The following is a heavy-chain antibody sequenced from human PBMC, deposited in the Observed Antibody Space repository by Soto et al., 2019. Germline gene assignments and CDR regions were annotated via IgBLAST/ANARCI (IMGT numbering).Heavy chain of an antibody. CDR2: ISGSGGST. V-gene: IGHV3-23*01. CDR3: AKDHNRNYLYPFDF. J-gene: IGHJ4*02. D-gene: IGHD1-7*01. CDR1: GFTFSSYA. Sequence: EVQLLESGGGLVQPGGSRRLSCAASGFTFSSYAMSWVRQAPGKGLEWVSAISGSGGSTYYADSVKGRFTISRDNSKNTLYLQMNSLRAADTAVYYCAKDHNRNYLYPFDFWGQVTLVTVSS.